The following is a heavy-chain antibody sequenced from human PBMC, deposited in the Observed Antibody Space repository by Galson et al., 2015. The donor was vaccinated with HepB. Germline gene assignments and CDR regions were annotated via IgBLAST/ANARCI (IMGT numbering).Heavy chain of an antibody. CDR2: ISAYNGNT. Sequence: SVKVSCKASGYTFTSYGISWVRQAPGQGLEWMGWISAYNGNTNYAQKLQGRVTMTTDTSTSTAYMELRSLRSDDTAVYYCARDTYNWNDLPYFDYWGQGTLVTVSS. CDR3: ARDTYNWNDLPYFDY. CDR1: GYTFTSYG. D-gene: IGHD1-20*01. V-gene: IGHV1-18*01. J-gene: IGHJ4*02.